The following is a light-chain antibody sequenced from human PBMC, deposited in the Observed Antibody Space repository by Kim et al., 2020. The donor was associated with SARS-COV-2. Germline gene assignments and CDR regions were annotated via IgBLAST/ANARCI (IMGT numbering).Light chain of an antibody. CDR1: QSVSSN. V-gene: IGKV3-15*01. CDR2: GAS. CDR3: QQYNNWPPL. Sequence: VSPGERATRTCRASQSVSSNLAWYQQTRGQAPRLLIYGASTRATGIPARFSGSGSGTEFTLTISSLQSEDFAVYYCQQYNNWPPLFGQGTRLEIK. J-gene: IGKJ5*01.